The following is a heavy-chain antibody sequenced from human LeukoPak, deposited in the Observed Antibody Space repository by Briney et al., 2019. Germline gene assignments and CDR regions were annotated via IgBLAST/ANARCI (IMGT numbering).Heavy chain of an antibody. Sequence: GGSLRLSCAASGFIFSSYPLNWVRQAPGKGLEWVSTISGDSSYIQYADSVKGRFTISRDNTKNSLFLQMSSLRAEDTAVYYCARGRPHGNDYWGQGTLVTVSS. J-gene: IGHJ4*02. CDR2: ISGDSSYI. D-gene: IGHD4-23*01. CDR1: GFIFSSYP. CDR3: ARGRPHGNDY. V-gene: IGHV3-21*01.